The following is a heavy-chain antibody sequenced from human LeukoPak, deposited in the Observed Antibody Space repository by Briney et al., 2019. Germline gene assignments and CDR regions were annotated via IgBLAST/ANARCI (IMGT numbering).Heavy chain of an antibody. J-gene: IGHJ4*02. D-gene: IGHD1-26*01. CDR3: ATADSGSYYSGFDY. V-gene: IGHV3-74*01. CDR1: GFTFSSYW. Sequence: GGSLRLSCAASGFTFSSYWMHWVRQAPGKGLVWVSRVNPDGSSTTYADSVKGRFTISRDNSKNTLYLHMNSLRAEDTAVYYCATADSGSYYSGFDYWGQGTLVTVSS. CDR2: VNPDGSST.